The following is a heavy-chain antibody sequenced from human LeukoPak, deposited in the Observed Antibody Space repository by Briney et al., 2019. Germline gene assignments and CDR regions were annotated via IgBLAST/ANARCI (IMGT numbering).Heavy chain of an antibody. D-gene: IGHD6-6*01. J-gene: IGHJ6*04. V-gene: IGHV3-30*04. CDR3: AKDKSYSSSLGMDV. Sequence: GGSLRLSCAASGFTFSNYAMHWVRQPPGKGLEWVAVISYDGSKKYYADSVKGRFTISRDNSKNSLYLQMNSLRAEDTALYYCAKDKSYSSSLGMDVWGKGTTVTVSS. CDR1: GFTFSNYA. CDR2: ISYDGSKK.